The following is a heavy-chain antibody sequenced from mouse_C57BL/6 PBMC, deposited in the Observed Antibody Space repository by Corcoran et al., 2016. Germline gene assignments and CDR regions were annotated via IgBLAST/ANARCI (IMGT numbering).Heavy chain of an antibody. D-gene: IGHD2-14*01. CDR2: IYPGSGNT. V-gene: IGHV1-76*01. Sequence: QIQLQQSGPELVKPGASVKISCKASGYTFTDYYINWVKQRPGQGLEWIARIYPGSGNTYYNEKFKGKATLTAEKSSSTAYMQLSSLTSEDSAVYFCARAAVRGYFDVWGTGTTVTVSS. CDR1: GYTFTDYY. CDR3: ARAAVRGYFDV. J-gene: IGHJ1*03.